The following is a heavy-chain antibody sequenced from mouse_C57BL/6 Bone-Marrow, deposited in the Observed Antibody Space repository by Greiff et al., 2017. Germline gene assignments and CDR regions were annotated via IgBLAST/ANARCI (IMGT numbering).Heavy chain of an antibody. Sequence: PGASVKMSCKASGYTFTSYWITWVKQRPGQGLEWIGDIYPGSGSTNYNEKFKSKATLTVDTSSSTAYMQLSSLTSEDSAVYYCRRLRLYLDYWGQGTTLTVSS. CDR1: GYTFTSYW. J-gene: IGHJ2*01. CDR3: RRLRLYLDY. V-gene: IGHV1-55*01. CDR2: IYPGSGST. D-gene: IGHD2-4*01.